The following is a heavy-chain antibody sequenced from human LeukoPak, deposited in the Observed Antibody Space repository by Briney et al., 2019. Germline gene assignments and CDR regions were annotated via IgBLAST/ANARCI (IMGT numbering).Heavy chain of an antibody. Sequence: SETLSLTCTVSGGSISSYYWSWIRQPPGKGLEWIGYIYYSGSTNYNPSLKSRVTISVDTSKNQFSLKLSSVTAADTAVYYCAREKGTTSSGAFDIWGQGTMVTVSS. CDR1: GGSISSYY. CDR3: AREKGTTSSGAFDI. V-gene: IGHV4-59*01. J-gene: IGHJ3*02. CDR2: IYYSGST. D-gene: IGHD4-17*01.